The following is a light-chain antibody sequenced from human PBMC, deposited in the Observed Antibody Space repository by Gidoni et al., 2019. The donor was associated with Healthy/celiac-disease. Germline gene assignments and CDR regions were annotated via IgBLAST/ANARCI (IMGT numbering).Light chain of an antibody. CDR1: QSVTSY. CDR2: DAS. CDR3: QQRSNWPPI. V-gene: IGKV3-11*01. Sequence: EIVLTQSPATLSLSPGERATLSCRASQSVTSYLAWYQQKPGQAPRLLIYDASNRATGIPARFSGSGSGTDFPLTISSLEPEDFAVYYCQQRSNWPPIFSQGTRLEIK. J-gene: IGKJ5*01.